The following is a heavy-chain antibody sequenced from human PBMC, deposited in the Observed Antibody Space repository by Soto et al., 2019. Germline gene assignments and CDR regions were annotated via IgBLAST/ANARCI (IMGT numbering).Heavy chain of an antibody. CDR3: DRGELGYCSSTSCYNGYWFDP. V-gene: IGHV4-30-4*01. J-gene: IGHJ5*02. Sequence: SETLSLTCTVSGGSISSGDYYWSWIRQPPGKGLEWIGYIYYSGSTYYNPSLKSRVTISVDTSKNQFSLKLSSVTAADTAVYYCDRGELGYCSSTSCYNGYWFDPWGQGTLVTVSS. CDR2: IYYSGST. D-gene: IGHD2-2*02. CDR1: GGSISSGDYY.